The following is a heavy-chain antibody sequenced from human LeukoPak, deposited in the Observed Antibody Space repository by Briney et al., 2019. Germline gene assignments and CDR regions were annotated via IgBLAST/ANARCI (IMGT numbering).Heavy chain of an antibody. D-gene: IGHD3-22*01. V-gene: IGHV4-39*07. CDR3: ARDFEAYYYDSSGLGGGADY. CDR2: IYYSGST. CDR1: GGSISSSSYY. J-gene: IGHJ4*02. Sequence: SETLSLTCTVSGGSISSSSYYWGWIRQPPGKGLEWIGSIYYSGSTYYNPSLKSRVTISVDTSKNQFSLKLSSVTAADTAVYYCARDFEAYYYDSSGLGGGADYWGQGTLVTVSS.